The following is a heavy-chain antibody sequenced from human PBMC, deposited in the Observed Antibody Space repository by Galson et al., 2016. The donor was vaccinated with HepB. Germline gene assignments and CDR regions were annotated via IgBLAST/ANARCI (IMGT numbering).Heavy chain of an antibody. V-gene: IGHV2-5*01. J-gene: IGHJ4*02. CDR3: AHSQTTDYDFWSGYTPYFDY. CDR2: IYWNHDK. CDR1: GFSFHTTGVG. Sequence: PALVKPTQTLTLTCTFSGFSFHTTGVGVAWIRQPPGKALEWLALIYWNHDKRYSPSLETRLTITQDTSKNQVVLTMTNMDPVDTATYYCAHSQTTDYDFWSGYTPYFDYWGQGTLVTVSS. D-gene: IGHD3-3*01.